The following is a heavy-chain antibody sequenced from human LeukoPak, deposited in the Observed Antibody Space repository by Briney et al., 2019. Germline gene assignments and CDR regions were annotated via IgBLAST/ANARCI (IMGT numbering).Heavy chain of an antibody. V-gene: IGHV1-8*01. J-gene: IGHJ4*02. CDR1: GYTFTSYD. D-gene: IGHD3-16*01. CDR3: ARAHYDYVWEVIGY. CDR2: MNPNSGNT. Sequence: ASVKVSCKASGYTFTSYDINWVRQATGQGLEWMGWMNPNSGNTGYAQKFQGRVTMTRNTSISTAYMELSSLRSEDTAVYYCARAHYDYVWEVIGYWGQGTLVTVSS.